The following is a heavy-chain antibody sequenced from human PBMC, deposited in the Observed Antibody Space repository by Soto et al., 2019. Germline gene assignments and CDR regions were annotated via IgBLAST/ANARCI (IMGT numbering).Heavy chain of an antibody. V-gene: IGHV1-24*01. D-gene: IGHD2-2*01. CDR1: GYTLTELS. CDR2: FDPEDGET. CDR3: ATDSPKYCSSTSRFKWGWFDP. Sequence: ASVKVSCKVSGYTLTELSMHWVRQAPGKGLEWMGGFDPEDGETIYAQKFQGRVTMTEDTSTDTAYMELSSLRSEDTAVYYCATDSPKYCSSTSRFKWGWFDPWGQGTLVTVSS. J-gene: IGHJ5*02.